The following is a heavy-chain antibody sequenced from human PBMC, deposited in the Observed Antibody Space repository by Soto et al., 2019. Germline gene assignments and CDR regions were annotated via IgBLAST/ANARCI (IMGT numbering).Heavy chain of an antibody. J-gene: IGHJ2*01. CDR2: IYHGGST. CDR3: ARSGYSFGSYWYFDL. Sequence: QPQLLESGSGLVKPSQTLSLTCVYSGGSISSGGYSWSWIRQPPGKGLEWIGYIYHGGSTSYNPSLKRRVSISVDRSKYQFSLRLTSVTAADTAVYYCARSGYSFGSYWYFDLWGRGTLVSVSS. CDR1: GGSISSGGYS. V-gene: IGHV4-30-2*01. D-gene: IGHD5-18*01.